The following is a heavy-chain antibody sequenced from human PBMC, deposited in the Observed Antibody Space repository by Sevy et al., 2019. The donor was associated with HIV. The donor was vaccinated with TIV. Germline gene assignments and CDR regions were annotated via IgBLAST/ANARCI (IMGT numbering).Heavy chain of an antibody. CDR3: ARRRTRLYISSSRPFDY. Sequence: ASVKVSCKASGYTFTNYDITWVRQATGQGLEWVGWMNPNSGDTGYAQKFQGRITMTRNTSISTVYLEMSSLRSDDTAVYYCARRRTRLYISSSRPFDYWGQGSLVTVSS. V-gene: IGHV1-8*01. CDR1: GYTFTNYD. CDR2: MNPNSGDT. J-gene: IGHJ4*02. D-gene: IGHD6-6*01.